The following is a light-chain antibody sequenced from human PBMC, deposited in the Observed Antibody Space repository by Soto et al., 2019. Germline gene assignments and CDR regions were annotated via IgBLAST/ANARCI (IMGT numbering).Light chain of an antibody. CDR1: HNIDTW. CDR2: NAS. Sequence: DIQMTQSPSTLSASIGDTVTITCRASHNIDTWLAWFQQKPGKAPNLLIYNASTLEAGVPSRFSGSASGTEFTLTISRLQPDDVATYYCQQHADYPITFGGGTKVEI. V-gene: IGKV1-5*03. CDR3: QQHADYPIT. J-gene: IGKJ4*01.